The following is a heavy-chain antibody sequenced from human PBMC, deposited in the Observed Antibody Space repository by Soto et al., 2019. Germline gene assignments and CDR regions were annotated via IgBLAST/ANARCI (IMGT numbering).Heavy chain of an antibody. V-gene: IGHV3-23*01. CDR3: AKGSYCTNGIWYNY. D-gene: IGHD2-8*01. CDR1: GFTFSTYA. Sequence: GGSLRLSCAASGFTFSTYAMSWVRQAPGKGLEWVSAISGSGGSTYYADSVKGRFTISRDNSKNTLYLQMNSLRAEDTAVYYCAKGSYCTNGIWYNYWGQGTLVTVSS. CDR2: ISGSGGST. J-gene: IGHJ4*02.